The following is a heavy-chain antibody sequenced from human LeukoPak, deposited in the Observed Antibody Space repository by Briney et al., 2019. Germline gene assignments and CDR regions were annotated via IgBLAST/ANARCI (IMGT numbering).Heavy chain of an antibody. Sequence: ASVKVSCKASAYTFTSYNINWVRQATGQGLEWMGWMNPNSGNTGYAQKFQGRVTMTRNTSISTAHMELSSLTSEDTAVYYCARDGSGSYYDRGWFDPWGQGTLVTVSS. CDR2: MNPNSGNT. CDR1: AYTFTSYN. V-gene: IGHV1-8*01. D-gene: IGHD3-10*01. CDR3: ARDGSGSYYDRGWFDP. J-gene: IGHJ5*02.